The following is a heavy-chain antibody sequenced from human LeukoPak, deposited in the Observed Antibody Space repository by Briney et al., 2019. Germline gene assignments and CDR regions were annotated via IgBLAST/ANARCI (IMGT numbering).Heavy chain of an antibody. D-gene: IGHD3-3*01. J-gene: IGHJ4*02. Sequence: GGSLRLSCVASGFTVSSNYMSWVRQAPGKGLEWVSVIYSGGTTYYADSVKGRFTISRDNSKNTLYLQMNSLRAEDTAVYYCAAYDFWSGYSAGIDYWGQGTLVTVSS. CDR1: GFTVSSNY. CDR2: IYSGGTT. CDR3: AAYDFWSGYSAGIDY. V-gene: IGHV3-53*01.